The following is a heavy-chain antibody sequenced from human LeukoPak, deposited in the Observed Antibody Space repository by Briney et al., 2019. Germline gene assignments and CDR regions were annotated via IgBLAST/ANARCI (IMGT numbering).Heavy chain of an antibody. CDR2: IYYSGST. CDR1: GGSISSGGYY. CDR3: ARERPDGESFDA. Sequence: SETLSLTCTVSGGSISSGGYYWSWIRQHPGKGLEWIGYIYYSGSTYYNPSLKSRVTISVDTSKNQFSLKLSSVTTADTAVYYCARERPDGESFDAWGQGTLVTVSS. J-gene: IGHJ5*02. D-gene: IGHD3-10*01. V-gene: IGHV4-31*03.